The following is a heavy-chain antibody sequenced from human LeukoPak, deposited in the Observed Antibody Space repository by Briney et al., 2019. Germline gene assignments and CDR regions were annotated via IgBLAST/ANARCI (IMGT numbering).Heavy chain of an antibody. CDR1: GFTFSSYG. J-gene: IGHJ4*02. V-gene: IGHV3-30*18. CDR3: AKFGSSSSSVDY. CDR2: ISYDGSNK. Sequence: PGVSLRLSCAASGFTFSSYGMHWVRQAPGKGLEWVAVISYDGSNKYYADSVKGRFTISRDNSKNTLYLQMNSLRAEDTAVYYCAKFGSSSSSVDYWGQGTLVTVSS. D-gene: IGHD6-6*01.